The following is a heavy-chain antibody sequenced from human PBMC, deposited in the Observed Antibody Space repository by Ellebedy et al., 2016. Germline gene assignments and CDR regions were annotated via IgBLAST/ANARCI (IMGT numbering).Heavy chain of an antibody. CDR1: GGSFSGYY. CDR2: IYYSGST. V-gene: IGHV4-34*01. CDR3: ARGYYYDSSGPY. J-gene: IGHJ4*02. Sequence: SETLSLXXAVYGGSFSGYYWGWIRQPPGKGLEWIGSIYYSGSTYYNPSLKSRVTISVDTSKNQFSLKLSSVTAADTAVYYCARGYYYDSSGPYWGQGTLVTVSS. D-gene: IGHD3-22*01.